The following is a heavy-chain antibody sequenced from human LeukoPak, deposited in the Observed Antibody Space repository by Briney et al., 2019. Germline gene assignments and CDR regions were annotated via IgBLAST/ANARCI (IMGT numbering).Heavy chain of an antibody. CDR2: IYPGDSDT. J-gene: IGHJ4*02. CDR1: GYSFTSYW. Sequence: GVSLKISSKGSGYSFTSYWIGWVRPMTGKGLEWMGIIYPGDSDTRYSPSFQGQVTISHDKSLSTTSLQCSTLYPPPTRLFFPVRYYDSSGYSLYWGQGTLVTVSS. V-gene: IGHV5-51*01. D-gene: IGHD3-22*01. CDR3: VRYYDSSGYSLY.